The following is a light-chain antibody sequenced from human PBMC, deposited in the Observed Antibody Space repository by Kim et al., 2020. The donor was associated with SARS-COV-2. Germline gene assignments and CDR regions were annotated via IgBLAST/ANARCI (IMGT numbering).Light chain of an antibody. J-gene: IGKJ4*01. CDR3: QQRSSWPLT. CDR2: DAS. CDR1: QSVSSN. V-gene: IGKV3-11*01. Sequence: LSPGERATLSCRASQSVSSNLVWYQQRPGQTPRLLIYDASNRATGIPARFSGSGSGTDFTLTISSLEPEDFAVYYCQQRSSWPLTFGGGTKVDIK.